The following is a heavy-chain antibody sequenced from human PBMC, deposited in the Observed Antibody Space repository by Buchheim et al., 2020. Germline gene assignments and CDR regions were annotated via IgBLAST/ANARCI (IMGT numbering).Heavy chain of an antibody. V-gene: IGHV3-48*02. CDR1: GFTFSSYS. CDR3: AREAKQWLVQYYYYYMDV. Sequence: EVQLVESGGGLVQPGGSLRLSCAASGFTFSSYSMNWVRQAPGKGLEWVSYISSSSSTIYYADSVKGRFTISRDNAKNSLYLQMNSLRDEDTAVYYCAREAKQWLVQYYYYYMDVWGKGTT. CDR2: ISSSSSTI. J-gene: IGHJ6*03. D-gene: IGHD6-19*01.